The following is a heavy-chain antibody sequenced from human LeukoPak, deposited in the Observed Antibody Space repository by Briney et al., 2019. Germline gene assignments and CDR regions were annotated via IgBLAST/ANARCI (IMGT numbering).Heavy chain of an antibody. CDR1: GFTFSSYW. J-gene: IGHJ4*02. V-gene: IGHV3-74*01. CDR3: VLGGFDY. Sequence: GGSLRLSCAASGFTFSSYWMHWVRQAPGKGLVWVSRINSDGSNTSYADSVKGRLTISRDNAKNTLYLQMNSLGAEDTAVYYCVLGGFDYWGQGTLVTVSS. D-gene: IGHD3-16*01. CDR2: INSDGSNT.